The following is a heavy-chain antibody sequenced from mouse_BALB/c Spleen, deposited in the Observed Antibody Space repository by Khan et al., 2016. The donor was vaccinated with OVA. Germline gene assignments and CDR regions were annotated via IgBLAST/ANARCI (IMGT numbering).Heavy chain of an antibody. V-gene: IGHV1-20*02. CDR2: INPHIGET. J-gene: IGHJ2*01. D-gene: IGHD1-1*01. CDR3: ARIYGSDFDY. CDR1: GYSFTGYF. Sequence: EVQLVESGPELVKPGASVKISCKASGYSFTGYFMNWVIQSHGKSLEWIGRINPHIGETFYNQKFKGQATLTVDESSSTAHMELRSLASEDSAVYYCARIYGSDFDYWGQGTTLTVSS.